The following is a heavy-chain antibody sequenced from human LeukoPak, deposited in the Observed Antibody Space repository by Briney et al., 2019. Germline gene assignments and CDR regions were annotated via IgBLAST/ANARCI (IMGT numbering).Heavy chain of an antibody. CDR2: ISHRGSS. CDR3: ARGRDSSGWYVVFDY. CDR1: GYSISSDHF. D-gene: IGHD6-13*01. J-gene: IGHJ4*02. Sequence: SETLSLTCGVSGYSISSDHFWGWIRRPPGKGLEWIGTISHRGSSDYNPSLKSRVTISLNTSKNQFSLNLTSARAADTAVYYCARGRDSSGWYVVFDYWGQGALVTVSS. V-gene: IGHV4-38-2*01.